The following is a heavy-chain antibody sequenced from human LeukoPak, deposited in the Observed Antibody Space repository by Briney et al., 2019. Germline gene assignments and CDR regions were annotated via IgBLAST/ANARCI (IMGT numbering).Heavy chain of an antibody. CDR2: MNPNSGNT. D-gene: IGHD3-3*01. CDR1: GYTFTSYD. Sequence: ASVKVSCKASGYTFTSYDINWVRQATGQGLEWMGWMNPNSGNTGYAQKFQGRVTITRNTSISTAYMELSSLRSEDMAVYYCARVGYYDFWSGYYPDYWGQGTLVTVSS. V-gene: IGHV1-8*03. CDR3: ARVGYYDFWSGYYPDY. J-gene: IGHJ4*02.